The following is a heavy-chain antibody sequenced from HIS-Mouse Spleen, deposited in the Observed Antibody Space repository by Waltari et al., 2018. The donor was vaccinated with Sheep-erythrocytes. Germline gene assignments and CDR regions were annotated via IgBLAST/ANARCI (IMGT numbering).Heavy chain of an antibody. CDR1: GFSLSTSGVG. V-gene: IGHV2-5*02. D-gene: IGHD3-3*01. Sequence: QITLKESGPTLVKPTQTLTLTCTVSGFSLSTSGVGVGWIRQPPGKALEGLALIYWDEDKRYSPSLKGRLTITKDNSKHQMVLTMTNMDPVDTATYYCAHVSENYDFWSGDYGYNWFDPWGQGTLVTVSS. CDR2: IYWDEDK. J-gene: IGHJ5*02. CDR3: AHVSENYDFWSGDYGYNWFDP.